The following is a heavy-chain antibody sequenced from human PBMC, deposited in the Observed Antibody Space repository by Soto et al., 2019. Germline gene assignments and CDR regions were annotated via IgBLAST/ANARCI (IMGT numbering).Heavy chain of an antibody. CDR2: IDSSGST. CDR3: ARGGHDFWSGPFHY. V-gene: IGHV4-4*07. Sequence: QGQLQESGPGLVKPSETLSLTCSVSGGSISTYYCNWIRQPAGKGLEWIGRIDSSGSTNYSPSLKSRATMSVDTSKNQFSLKLTSVTAAATAVYYCARGGHDFWSGPFHYWGQGTLATVSS. J-gene: IGHJ4*02. CDR1: GGSISTYY. D-gene: IGHD3-3*01.